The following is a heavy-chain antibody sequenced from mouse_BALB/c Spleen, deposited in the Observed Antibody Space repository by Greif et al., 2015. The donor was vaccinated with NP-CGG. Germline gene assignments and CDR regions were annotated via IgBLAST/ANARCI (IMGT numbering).Heavy chain of an antibody. J-gene: IGHJ2*01. CDR3: ARARSYGNYFDY. Sequence: EVKVVESGGGLVKPGGSLKLSCAASGFTFSSYAMSWVRQTPEKRLEWVASISSGGSTYYPDSVKDRFTISRDNARNILYLQMNSLRSEDTAMYYCARARSYGNYFDYWGQGTTLTVSS. CDR1: GFTFSSYA. D-gene: IGHD2-1*01. V-gene: IGHV5-6-5*01. CDR2: ISSGGST.